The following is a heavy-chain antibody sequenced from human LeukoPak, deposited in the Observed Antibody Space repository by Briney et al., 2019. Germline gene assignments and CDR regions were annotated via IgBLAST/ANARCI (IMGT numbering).Heavy chain of an antibody. CDR1: GFTFSSYA. J-gene: IGHJ4*02. Sequence: GGSLRLSCAASGFTFSSYAMSWVRQAPGKGLEWVSGISGSGGSTYYADSVKGRFTISRDNSKSTLYLQMNSLRAEDTAVYYCAKTAVRIAAPPYFDYWGQGTLVTVSS. D-gene: IGHD6-6*01. CDR2: ISGSGGST. V-gene: IGHV3-23*01. CDR3: AKTAVRIAAPPYFDY.